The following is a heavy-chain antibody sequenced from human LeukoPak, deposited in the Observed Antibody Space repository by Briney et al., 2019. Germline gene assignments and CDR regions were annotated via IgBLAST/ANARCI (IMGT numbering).Heavy chain of an antibody. J-gene: IGHJ4*02. V-gene: IGHV3-74*01. CDR2: IKSDGSST. D-gene: IGHD1-26*01. CDR3: ARTILGATGNDY. Sequence: GGSLRLSCAASGFTFSSYEMNWVRQAPGKGLVWVSRIKSDGSSTSYADSAKGRFTISRDNAKNTLYLQMNSLRAEDTAVYYCARTILGATGNDYWGQGTLVTVSS. CDR1: GFTFSSYE.